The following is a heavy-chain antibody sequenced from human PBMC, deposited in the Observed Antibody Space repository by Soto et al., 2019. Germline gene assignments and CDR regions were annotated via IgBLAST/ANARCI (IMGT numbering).Heavy chain of an antibody. V-gene: IGHV3-11*05. CDR2: VSTSSSYT. J-gene: IGHJ4*02. Sequence: QVQLVESGGGLVKPGGSLRLSCVASGFTFSDHYMTWIRQAPGKGVEWRSYVSTSSSYTNYADSVKGRFTISRDNAMNSLYLQMNSLRAEATAVYYCARLRLKGYFDSWGQGTLVTVSS. CDR3: ARLRLKGYFDS. CDR1: GFTFSDHY.